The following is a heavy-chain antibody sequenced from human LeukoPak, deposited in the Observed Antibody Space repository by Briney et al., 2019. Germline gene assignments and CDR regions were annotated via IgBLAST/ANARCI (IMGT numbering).Heavy chain of an antibody. CDR2: ISSSSSTI. J-gene: IGHJ4*02. V-gene: IGHV3-48*01. D-gene: IGHD5-12*01. CDR3: ARRKFYSTYDPFDS. Sequence: GGSLRLSCAASGFTFSSYSMNWVRQAPGKGLEWVSYISSSSSTIYYADSVKGRFTISRDNAKNSLYLQMNSLRAEDTAVYYCARRKFYSTYDPFDSWGQGTLVTVSS. CDR1: GFTFSSYS.